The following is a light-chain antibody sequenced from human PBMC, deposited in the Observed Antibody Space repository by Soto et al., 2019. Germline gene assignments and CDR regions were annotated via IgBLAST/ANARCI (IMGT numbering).Light chain of an antibody. CDR3: SLYTSNGSLI. J-gene: IGLJ1*01. CDR2: DVS. Sequence: QSALTQPASVSGSPGQSITISCTGTSSDVGGYNYVSWYQQHPGKAPKLMIYDVSKRPSGVPDRFSASKSGNTASLTISGLQAEDEADYYCSLYTSNGSLIFGPGTKVTVL. CDR1: SSDVGGYNY. V-gene: IGLV2-14*01.